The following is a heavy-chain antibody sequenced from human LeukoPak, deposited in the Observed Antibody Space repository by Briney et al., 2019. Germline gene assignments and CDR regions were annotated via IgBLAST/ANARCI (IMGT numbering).Heavy chain of an antibody. CDR3: ARAIRGYDILTGYSYYFDY. J-gene: IGHJ4*02. CDR2: INPNSGGT. CDR1: GYTFTAYY. V-gene: IGHV1-2*06. D-gene: IGHD3-9*01. Sequence: GASVKVSCKASGYTFTAYYIHWVRQAPGQGLEWMGRINPNSGGTNYAQKFQGRVTMTRDTSISTAYMELSRLRSDDTAVYYCARAIRGYDILTGYSYYFDYWGQGTLVTVSS.